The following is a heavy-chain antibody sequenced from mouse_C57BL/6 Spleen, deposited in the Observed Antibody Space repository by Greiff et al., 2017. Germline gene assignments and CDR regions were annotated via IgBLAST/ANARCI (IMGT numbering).Heavy chain of an antibody. Sequence: EVKLMESGGGLVKPGGSLKLSCAASGFTFSDYGMHWVRQAPEKGLEWVAYISSGSSTIYYADTVKGRFTISRDNAKNTLFLQMTSLRSEDTAMYYCARPYDYGRDYYAMDYWGQGTSVTVSS. V-gene: IGHV5-17*01. CDR1: GFTFSDYG. J-gene: IGHJ4*01. CDR2: ISSGSSTI. D-gene: IGHD2-4*01. CDR3: ARPYDYGRDYYAMDY.